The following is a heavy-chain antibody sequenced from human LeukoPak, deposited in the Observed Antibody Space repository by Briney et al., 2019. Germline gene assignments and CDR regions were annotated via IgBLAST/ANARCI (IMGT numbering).Heavy chain of an antibody. D-gene: IGHD7-27*01. Sequence: QPGVSLRLSCAASGFTSTSYWMTRVPPGPGKGPHWVANINHDGTDKNYTVSVKGRFTISRDNAKRSVFLQMNSLRAEDTGLYCCAREDWGPRFDPRGQGTLVSVCS. CDR2: INHDGTDK. CDR1: GFTSTSYW. V-gene: IGHV3-7*05. CDR3: AREDWGPRFDP. J-gene: IGHJ5*02.